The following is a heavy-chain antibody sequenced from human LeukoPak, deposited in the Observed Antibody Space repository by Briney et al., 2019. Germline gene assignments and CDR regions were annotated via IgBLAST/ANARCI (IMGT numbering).Heavy chain of an antibody. CDR3: ASEDGYRSDY. CDR1: GGSFSGYY. CDR2: INHSGST. Sequence: SETLSLTCAVYGGSFSGYYWSWIRQPPGKGLEWIGEINHSGSTNYNPSLKSRVTISVDTSKNQFSLKLSSVTAADTAVYYCASEDGYRSDYWGQGTLVTVSS. J-gene: IGHJ4*02. V-gene: IGHV4-34*01. D-gene: IGHD5-24*01.